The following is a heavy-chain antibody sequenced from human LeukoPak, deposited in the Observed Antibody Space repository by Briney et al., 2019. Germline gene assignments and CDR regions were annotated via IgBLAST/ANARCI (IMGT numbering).Heavy chain of an antibody. V-gene: IGHV3-21*01. J-gene: IGHJ4*02. Sequence: PGGSLRLSCAASGFTFSSSTMTWVRQSPGKGLEWVSSISSSSSYIYYADSVKGRFTISRDNAKNSLYLQMNSLRAEDTAVYYCASSRDSSSWYSPFDYWGQGTLVTVSS. CDR2: ISSSSSYI. CDR3: ASSRDSSSWYSPFDY. D-gene: IGHD6-13*01. CDR1: GFTFSSST.